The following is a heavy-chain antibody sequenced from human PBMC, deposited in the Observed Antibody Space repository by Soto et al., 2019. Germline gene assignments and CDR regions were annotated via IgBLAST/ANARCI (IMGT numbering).Heavy chain of an antibody. CDR3: ERFVRSCSATTCSTRGHV. Sequence: PSESLSLTWTVSGGFVNIDTHSWSWIRQTPGKRLEWIGFIYSGGSTKNPSLRRRVTMSVDTSKNQFSLKLRSVIVADTAVYQCERFVRSCSATTCSTRGHVWGPGIRVTVSS. V-gene: IGHV4-61*01. CDR2: IYSGGST. CDR1: GGFVNIDTHS. D-gene: IGHD1-1*01. J-gene: IGHJ6*02.